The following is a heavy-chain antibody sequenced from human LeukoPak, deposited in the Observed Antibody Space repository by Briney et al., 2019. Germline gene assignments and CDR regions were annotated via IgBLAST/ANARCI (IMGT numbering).Heavy chain of an antibody. D-gene: IGHD6-19*01. V-gene: IGHV3-23*01. Sequence: GGSLRLSCAASGFSFSTYAMSWVRQAPGKGLEWVSGVNGNGGSTSYADSVKGRFTIFRDNSKNTVYLQMNSLRAEDTAVYYCAKDLGLATYFDYWGQGTLVTVSS. CDR1: GFSFSTYA. J-gene: IGHJ4*02. CDR3: AKDLGLATYFDY. CDR2: VNGNGGST.